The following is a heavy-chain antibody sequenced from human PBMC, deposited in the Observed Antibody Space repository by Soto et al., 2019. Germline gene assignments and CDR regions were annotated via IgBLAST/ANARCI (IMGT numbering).Heavy chain of an antibody. Sequence: HLVESGGGVVQPGTSLRLSCTASGFMFKSYVMHWVRQAPGKGLEWVALTSYNGNDKYYGDSAKGRFTVSRDNSKNTLHLQMDSLRPEDTALYYCARWGTTGGFDLWGQGTLVSVSS. D-gene: IGHD3-16*01. CDR3: ARWGTTGGFDL. J-gene: IGHJ4*02. V-gene: IGHV3-30*19. CDR2: TSYNGNDK. CDR1: GFMFKSYV.